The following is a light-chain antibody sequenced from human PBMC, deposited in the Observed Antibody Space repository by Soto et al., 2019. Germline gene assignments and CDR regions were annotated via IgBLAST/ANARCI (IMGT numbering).Light chain of an antibody. J-gene: IGKJ4*01. V-gene: IGKV1-6*01. CDR2: AAS. CDR1: QGIGDD. Sequence: AIEMTQSPSSLSASVGDRVTITCRASQGIGDDLAWYQQRPGKAPKLLIYAASRLQNGVPSRFSGSGSGTDFTLIISSLQPEDFATYYCLQDYNSLSFGGGTKVEIK. CDR3: LQDYNSLS.